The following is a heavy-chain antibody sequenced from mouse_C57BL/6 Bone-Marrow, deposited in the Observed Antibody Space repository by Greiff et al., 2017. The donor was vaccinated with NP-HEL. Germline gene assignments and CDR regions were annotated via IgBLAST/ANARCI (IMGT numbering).Heavy chain of an antibody. V-gene: IGHV14-2*01. D-gene: IGHD1-1*01. J-gene: IGHJ3*01. CDR1: GFNIKDYY. CDR3: ARDGSSPFAY. CDR2: IDPEDGET. Sequence: VQLQQSGAELVKPGASVKLSCTASGFNIKDYYMHWVKQRTEQGLEWIGRIDPEDGETKYAPKFQGKATLTADTSSNTAYLQLRSLTSEDTAVYYCARDGSSPFAYWGQGTLVTVSA.